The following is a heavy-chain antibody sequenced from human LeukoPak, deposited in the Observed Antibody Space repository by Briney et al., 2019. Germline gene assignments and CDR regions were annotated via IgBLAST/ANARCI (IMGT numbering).Heavy chain of an antibody. V-gene: IGHV3-64*01. CDR2: ISSNGGST. Sequence: GGSLRLSCAASGFTFSSYAMHWVRQAPGKGLEYVSAISSNGGSTYYANSVKGRFTISRDSSKNTLYLQMGSLRAEDMAVYYCAREPNWNYVHDPLDYWGQGTLVTVSS. J-gene: IGHJ4*02. CDR1: GFTFSSYA. CDR3: AREPNWNYVHDPLDY. D-gene: IGHD1-7*01.